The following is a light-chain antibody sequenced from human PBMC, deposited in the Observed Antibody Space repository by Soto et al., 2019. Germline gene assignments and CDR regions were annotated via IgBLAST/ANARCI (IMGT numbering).Light chain of an antibody. CDR3: CSYAGNSTYV. Sequence: SVLNQPASVSGSPGQSITISCTGTSSVVGSYNLVSWYQQHPGKAPKLMIYEGSKRPSGVSNRFSGSKSGNTASLTISGLQAEDEVDYYCCSYAGNSTYVFGTGTKVTVL. V-gene: IGLV2-23*01. CDR2: EGS. J-gene: IGLJ1*01. CDR1: SSVVGSYNL.